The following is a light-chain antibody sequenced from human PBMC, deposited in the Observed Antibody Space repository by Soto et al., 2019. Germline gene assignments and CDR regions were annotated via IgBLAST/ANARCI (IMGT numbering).Light chain of an antibody. V-gene: IGKV1-5*01. Sequence: IQMTQSPSTLSASLGDRVAITVRASQSISSWLAWYQQKPGKAPKLLIYDASSLESGVPSRFSGSGSGTEFTLTISSLQPDDFATYYCQQYNSYRTFGQGTKVDIK. CDR3: QQYNSYRT. J-gene: IGKJ1*01. CDR2: DAS. CDR1: QSISSW.